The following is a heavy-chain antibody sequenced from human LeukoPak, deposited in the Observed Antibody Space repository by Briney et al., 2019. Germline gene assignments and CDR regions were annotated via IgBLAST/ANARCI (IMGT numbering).Heavy chain of an antibody. CDR2: ISTTGDIT. V-gene: IGHV3-23*01. CDR1: GFTISNYA. J-gene: IGHJ5*02. D-gene: IGHD6-13*01. Sequence: GGSLRLSCAASGFTISNYAINWVRQVPGKGLEWVSAISTTGDITYYVDSVKGRFTISRDNSKNMLYLQMNSLRAEDTAVYYCAKDGEAAAEGDWFDPWGQGTLVTVSS. CDR3: AKDGEAAAEGDWFDP.